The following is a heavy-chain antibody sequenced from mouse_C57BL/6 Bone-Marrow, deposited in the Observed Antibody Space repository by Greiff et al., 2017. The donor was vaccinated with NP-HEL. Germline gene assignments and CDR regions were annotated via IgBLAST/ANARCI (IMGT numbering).Heavy chain of an antibody. Sequence: QVQLQQPGAELVKPGASVKLSCKASGYTFTSYGISWVKQRTGQGLEWIGEIYPRSGNTYYNEKFKGKATLTADKSSSTAYMELRSLTSEDSAVYFCARGGVITTVVAFDYWGQGTTLTVSS. CDR2: IYPRSGNT. CDR1: GYTFTSYG. D-gene: IGHD1-1*01. V-gene: IGHV1-81*01. J-gene: IGHJ2*01. CDR3: ARGGVITTVVAFDY.